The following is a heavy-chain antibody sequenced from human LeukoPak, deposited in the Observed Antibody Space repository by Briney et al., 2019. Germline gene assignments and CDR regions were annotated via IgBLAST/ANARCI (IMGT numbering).Heavy chain of an antibody. D-gene: IGHD2-2*01. J-gene: IGHJ3*02. CDR1: GGSISSYY. V-gene: IGHV4-59*01. CDR2: IYYSGST. Sequence: SETLSLTCTVSGGSISSYYWSWIRQLPGKGLEWIGYIYYSGSTNYNPSLKSRVTISVDTSKNQFSLKLSSVTAADTAVYYCARLVVPAAMGAFDIWGQGTMVTVSS. CDR3: ARLVVPAAMGAFDI.